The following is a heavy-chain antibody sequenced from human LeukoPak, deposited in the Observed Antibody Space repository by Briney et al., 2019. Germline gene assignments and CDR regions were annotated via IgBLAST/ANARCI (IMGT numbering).Heavy chain of an antibody. CDR2: INPNSGAT. CDR1: GYTFTGYY. D-gene: IGHD5-18*01. Sequence: ASVKVSCKASGYTFTGYYMHWVRQAPGQGLEWMGWINPNSGATNYAQQFQGRVTVTRDTSISTAYMELSRLRSDDTAVYYCARGELWSQFDYWGQGTLVTVSS. CDR3: ARGELWSQFDY. V-gene: IGHV1-2*02. J-gene: IGHJ4*02.